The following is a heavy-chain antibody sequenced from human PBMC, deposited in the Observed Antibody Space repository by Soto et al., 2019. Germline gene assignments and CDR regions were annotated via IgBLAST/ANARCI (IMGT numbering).Heavy chain of an antibody. CDR1: RGSISRGGYS. CDR3: ARVPDR. Sequence: LTLAVSRGSISRGGYSWSWIRQPPGKGLEWIGYIYHSGSTYYNSSLKSRVTISVDRSKNQFSLKLSSVTAADTAVYYCARVPDRWGQG. J-gene: IGHJ5*02. D-gene: IGHD2-2*01. CDR2: IYHSGST. V-gene: IGHV4-30-2*01.